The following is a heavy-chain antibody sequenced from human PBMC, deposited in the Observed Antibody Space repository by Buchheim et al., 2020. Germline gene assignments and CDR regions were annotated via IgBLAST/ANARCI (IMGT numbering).Heavy chain of an antibody. V-gene: IGHV4-59*01. CDR3: AREWTPGFDY. CDR2: FYYSGST. D-gene: IGHD3/OR15-3a*01. J-gene: IGHJ4*02. Sequence: QVQLQESGPGLVKPSETLSLTCTVSGASISTYYWSWIRQPPGKGLEWIGYFYYSGSTNYNPSLKSRVTISVDTSKNPFSLTLSSVTAADTAVYYCAREWTPGFDYWGQGTL. CDR1: GASISTYY.